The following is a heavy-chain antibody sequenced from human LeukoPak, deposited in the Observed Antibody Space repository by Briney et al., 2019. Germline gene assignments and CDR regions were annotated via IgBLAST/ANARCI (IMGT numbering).Heavy chain of an antibody. D-gene: IGHD4-17*01. CDR2: IYYSGST. Sequence: SETLSLTCTVSGGSTSSYYWSWIRQPPGKGLEWIGYIYYSGSTNYNPSLKSRVTISVDTSKNQFSLKLSSVTAADTAVYYCARVFSYGDYFDLWGRGTLVTVSS. CDR1: GGSTSSYY. CDR3: ARVFSYGDYFDL. J-gene: IGHJ2*01. V-gene: IGHV4-59*01.